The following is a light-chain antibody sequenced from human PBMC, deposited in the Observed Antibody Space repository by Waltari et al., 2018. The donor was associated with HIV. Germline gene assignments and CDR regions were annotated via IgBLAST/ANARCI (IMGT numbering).Light chain of an antibody. CDR3: QSYDSSLSTV. J-gene: IGLJ3*02. CDR1: SSNIGAGYE. V-gene: IGLV1-40*01. Sequence: QSVLTQPPSVSGAPGRRVTISCTGNSSNIGAGYEVHWYQQLPGTAPKLLIYANTHRPSGVPDRFSGSKSGPSASLAITGLQAEDEADYYCQSYDSSLSTVFGGGTKLTVL. CDR2: ANT.